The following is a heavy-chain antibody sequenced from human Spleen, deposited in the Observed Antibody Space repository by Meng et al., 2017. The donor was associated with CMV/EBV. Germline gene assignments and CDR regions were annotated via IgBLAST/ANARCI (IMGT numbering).Heavy chain of an antibody. Sequence: FNRQDQSVRRSAPGQGLEWMGGISAYNGKTKDEQKDQGRVTMTTDTSTSTAYMELRSLRSDDTAVYYCARDILGYCISSSCSTGNYWGQGTRVTVSS. CDR2: ISAYNGKT. D-gene: IGHD2-2*01. J-gene: IGHJ4*02. V-gene: IGHV1-18*01. CDR1: FNRQD. CDR3: ARDILGYCISSSCSTGNY.